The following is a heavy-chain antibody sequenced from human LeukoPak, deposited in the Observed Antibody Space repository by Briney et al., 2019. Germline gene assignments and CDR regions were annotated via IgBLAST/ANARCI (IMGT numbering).Heavy chain of an antibody. V-gene: IGHV4-39*07. Sequence: GSLRLSCAASGFTFSSYWMKWVRQPPGKGLEWIGSIYYSGSTYYNPSLKSRVTISVDTSKNQFSLKLSSVTAADTAVYYCARDRPLEYSSSGFGWFDPWGQGTLVTVSS. CDR2: IYYSGST. J-gene: IGHJ5*02. CDR1: GFTFSSYW. CDR3: ARDRPLEYSSSGFGWFDP. D-gene: IGHD6-6*01.